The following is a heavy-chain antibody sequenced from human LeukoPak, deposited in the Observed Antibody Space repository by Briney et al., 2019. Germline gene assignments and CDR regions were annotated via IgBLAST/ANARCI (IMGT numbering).Heavy chain of an antibody. J-gene: IGHJ4*02. D-gene: IGHD3-3*01. Sequence: SETLSLTCTVSGGSISSYYWSWIRQPPGKGLEWIGYTYYSGSTNYNPSLKSRVTISVDTSKNQFPLKLSSVTAADTAVYYCARGGDFWSGYPDYYFDYWGQGTLVTVSS. CDR2: TYYSGST. CDR1: GGSISSYY. CDR3: ARGGDFWSGYPDYYFDY. V-gene: IGHV4-59*01.